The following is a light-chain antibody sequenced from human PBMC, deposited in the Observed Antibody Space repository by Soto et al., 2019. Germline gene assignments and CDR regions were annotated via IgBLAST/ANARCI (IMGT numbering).Light chain of an antibody. CDR1: TSNIGNNY. Sequence: QSVLTQPPSVSAAPGQRVTISCSGSTSNIGNNYVSWYQQLPGKAPKLLIYDNDKRPSGIPDRFFGSKSGTTATLGITGLETEDEDDYYCGTWASSLSAVVLGGGTKLTVL. J-gene: IGLJ3*02. CDR2: DND. V-gene: IGLV1-51*01. CDR3: GTWASSLSAVV.